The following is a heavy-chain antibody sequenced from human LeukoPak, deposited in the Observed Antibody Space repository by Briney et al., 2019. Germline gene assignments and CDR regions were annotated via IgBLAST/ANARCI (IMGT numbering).Heavy chain of an antibody. J-gene: IGHJ4*02. CDR1: GYTLTELS. CDR2: FDPEDGET. Sequence: VASVKVSCQVSGYTLTELSMHWVREAPGKGLEWMGGFDPEDGETIYAQKFQGRVTMTEDTSTDTAYMELSSLRSEDTAVYYCATDNRGLRKVAATGDLNYWGQGTLVTVSS. V-gene: IGHV1-24*01. CDR3: ATDNRGLRKVAATGDLNY. D-gene: IGHD2-15*01.